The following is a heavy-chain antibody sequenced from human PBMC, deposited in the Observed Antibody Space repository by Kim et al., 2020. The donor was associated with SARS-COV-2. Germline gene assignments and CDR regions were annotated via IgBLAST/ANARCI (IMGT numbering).Heavy chain of an antibody. Sequence: ASVKVSCKASGYTFTSYAMHWVRQAPGQRLEWMGWINAGNGNTKYSQKFQGRVTITRDTSASTAYMELSSLRSEDTAVYYCARGGGITMVRVMDVWGQGTTVTVSS. CDR1: GYTFTSYA. J-gene: IGHJ6*02. CDR2: INAGNGNT. V-gene: IGHV1-3*01. D-gene: IGHD3-10*01. CDR3: ARGGGITMVRVMDV.